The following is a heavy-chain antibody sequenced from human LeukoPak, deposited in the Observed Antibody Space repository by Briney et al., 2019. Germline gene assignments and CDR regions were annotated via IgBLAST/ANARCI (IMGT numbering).Heavy chain of an antibody. D-gene: IGHD5-12*01. CDR2: INGGGNT. CDR3: ARDGGYSGYDADC. CDR1: GFTFSGYA. Sequence: PGGSLRLSCAASGFTFSGYAMNWVRQAPGKGLEWVSSINGGGNTFYADSVKGRFAISRDNAKNSLYLQMNGLRAEDTAVYYCARDGGYSGYDADCWGQGTLVTVSS. V-gene: IGHV3-21*06. J-gene: IGHJ4*02.